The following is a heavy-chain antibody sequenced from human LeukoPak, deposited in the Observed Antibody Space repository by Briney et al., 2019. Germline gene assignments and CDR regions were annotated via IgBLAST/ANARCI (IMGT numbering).Heavy chain of an antibody. CDR3: ARGGNRYDN. V-gene: IGHV3-7*01. CDR2: IKQKGSVK. CDR1: GFTFSSNW. D-gene: IGHD3-16*02. J-gene: IGHJ4*02. Sequence: GGSLRLSCAASGFTFSSNWMSWVRQAPGKGLEWVANIKQKGSVKYYVDSVKGRFSISRDNAKNSLYLQMNSLRAEDTAVYYCARGGNRYDNWGQGTLATASS.